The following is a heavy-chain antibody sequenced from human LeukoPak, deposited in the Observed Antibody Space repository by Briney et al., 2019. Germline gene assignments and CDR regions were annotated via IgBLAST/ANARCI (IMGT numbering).Heavy chain of an antibody. CDR1: GFTFSSYS. J-gene: IGHJ3*02. V-gene: IGHV3-21*01. CDR2: ISSSSSYI. Sequence: GGSLRLXCAASGFTFSSYSMNWVRRAPGKGLEWVSSISSSSSYIYYADSVKGRFTISRGNAKNSLYLQMNGLRAEDTAVYYCARDQAQWRVDAFDIWGQGTMVTVSS. CDR3: ARDQAQWRVDAFDI. D-gene: IGHD6-19*01.